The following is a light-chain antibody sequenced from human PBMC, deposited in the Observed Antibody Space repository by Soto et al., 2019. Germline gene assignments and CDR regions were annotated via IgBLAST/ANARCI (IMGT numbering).Light chain of an antibody. CDR1: SSDIGGYNY. CDR2: HVS. V-gene: IGLV2-14*03. J-gene: IGLJ2*01. CDR3: SSYTSSSTLVV. Sequence: QSVLTQPASVSGSPGQSITISCIGSSSDIGGYNYVSWYQQHPDKAPKLMIYHVSDRPSGVSHRFSGSKSGNTASLTISGLQAEDEADYYCSSYTSSSTLVVFGGGTKLTVL.